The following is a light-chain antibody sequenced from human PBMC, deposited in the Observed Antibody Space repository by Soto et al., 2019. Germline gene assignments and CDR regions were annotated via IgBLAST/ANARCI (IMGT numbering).Light chain of an antibody. CDR3: QQSYSTTWT. CDR1: QTIGKY. J-gene: IGKJ1*01. Sequence: DIQMTQSPSSLSATVGDRVTITCRASQTIGKYLNWYQQQPGKVPKLLIYDASYLQSGVPSRFSGSESGTDFTLNISDLRPEDFATYSCQQSYSTTWTFGQGTKVDIK. CDR2: DAS. V-gene: IGKV1-39*01.